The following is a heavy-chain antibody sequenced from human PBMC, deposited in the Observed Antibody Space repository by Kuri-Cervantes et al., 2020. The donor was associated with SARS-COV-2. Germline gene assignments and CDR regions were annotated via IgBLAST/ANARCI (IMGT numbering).Heavy chain of an antibody. CDR3: ARDNSAYYDFWGGYYNYFDY. J-gene: IGHJ4*02. CDR2: IHYDGTNT. CDR1: GFTFSSYG. D-gene: IGHD3-3*01. Sequence: GESLKISCAAPGFTFSSYGMHWVRQAPGKGLEWVALIHYDGTNTYYAVSVRGRFTISRDNLNNILYLHMNSLRTEDTAVYYCARDNSAYYDFWGGYYNYFDYWGQGTLVTVSS. V-gene: IGHV3-30*02.